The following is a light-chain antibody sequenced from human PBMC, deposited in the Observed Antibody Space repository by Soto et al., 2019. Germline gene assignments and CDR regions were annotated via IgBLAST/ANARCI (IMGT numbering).Light chain of an antibody. Sequence: EIVLTQSPATLSLSPGERATLSCRASQSVNTYLAWYQQKPGQTPRLLLYDASNRAPAIPARFSGFGSGPDFTLTSDSLEPEDFAVYYCMQRSNWPLTFGPRTKVAI. CDR2: DAS. CDR3: MQRSNWPLT. J-gene: IGKJ3*01. V-gene: IGKV3-11*01. CDR1: QSVNTY.